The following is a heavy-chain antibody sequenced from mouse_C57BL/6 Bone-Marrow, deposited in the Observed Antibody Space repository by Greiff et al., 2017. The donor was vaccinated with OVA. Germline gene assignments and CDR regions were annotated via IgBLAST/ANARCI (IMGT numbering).Heavy chain of an antibody. CDR1: GYTFTDYY. J-gene: IGHJ3*01. CDR3: ARSPWFAY. CDR2: INPNNGGT. Sequence: VQLQQSGPELVKPGASVKISCKASGYTFTDYYMNWVKQSHGKSLEWIGDINPNNGGTSYIQKFKGKATLTVDKSSSTAYMELRSLTSEDSAVYYCARSPWFAYWGQGTLVTVSA. V-gene: IGHV1-26*01.